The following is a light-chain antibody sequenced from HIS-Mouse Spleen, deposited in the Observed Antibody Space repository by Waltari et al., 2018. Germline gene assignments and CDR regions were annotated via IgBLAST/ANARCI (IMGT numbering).Light chain of an antibody. CDR3: YSTDSSGNHRV. CDR2: EDS. V-gene: IGLV3-10*01. CDR1: ALPKKS. Sequence: YELTQPPSVSVSPGQTARITCSGDALPKKSAYWYQQKSGQAPLLVIYEDSKRPSGIPERFSGSSSGTMATLTISGAQVEDEADYYCYSTDSSGNHRVFGGGTKLTVL. J-gene: IGLJ2*01.